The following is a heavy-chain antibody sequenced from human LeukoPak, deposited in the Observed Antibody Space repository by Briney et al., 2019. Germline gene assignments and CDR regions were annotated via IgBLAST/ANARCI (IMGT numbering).Heavy chain of an antibody. CDR2: IRSDGSNE. CDR1: GFTFSRSG. CDR3: ARGGGIYFFDD. V-gene: IGHV3-30*02. Sequence: GGSLRLSCAASGFTFSRSGMHWVRQAPGKGLEWVAFIRSDGSNEYYADSVKGRFAIFRDNSKNTLYLQMNSLRAEDTAVYYCARGGGIYFFDDWGQGTLVTVSS. J-gene: IGHJ4*02.